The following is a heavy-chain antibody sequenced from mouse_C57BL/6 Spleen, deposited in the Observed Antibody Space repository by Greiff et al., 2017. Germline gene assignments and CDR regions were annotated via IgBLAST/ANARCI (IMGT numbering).Heavy chain of an antibody. CDR2: IDPSDSYT. CDR1: GYTFTSYW. D-gene: IGHD1-1*01. J-gene: IGHJ1*03. V-gene: IGHV1-69*01. CDR3: AREVKGGSSYWYFDV. Sequence: QVQLQQPGAELVMPGASVKLSCKASGYTFTSYWMHWVKQRPGQGLEWIGEIDPSDSYTNYNQKFKGKSTLTVDKSSRTAYMQLSSLTSEDSAVYYGAREVKGGSSYWYFDVWGTGTTVTVSS.